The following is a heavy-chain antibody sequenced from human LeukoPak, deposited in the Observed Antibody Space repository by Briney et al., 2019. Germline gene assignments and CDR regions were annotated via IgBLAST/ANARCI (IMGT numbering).Heavy chain of an antibody. CDR1: GGSFSGYY. CDR2: INHSGST. J-gene: IGHJ6*03. V-gene: IGHV4-34*01. D-gene: IGHD1-1*01. Sequence: SETLSLTCAVYGGSFSGYYWSWIRQPPGKGLEWIGEINHSGSTNYNLSLKSRVTISVDTSKNQFPLKLSSVTAADTAVYYCARVGLERGMDYYYYYMDVWGKGTTVTISS. CDR3: ARVGLERGMDYYYYYMDV.